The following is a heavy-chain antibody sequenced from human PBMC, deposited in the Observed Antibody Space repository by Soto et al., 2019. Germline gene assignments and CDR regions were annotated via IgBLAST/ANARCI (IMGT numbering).Heavy chain of an antibody. D-gene: IGHD3-10*01. CDR1: GGSLSSYF. Sequence: TSETLSLTCTVSGGSLSSYFWSWIRQPPGKGLEWVGCIYDSGSTRYNPSRRSRVSLSVAMPKTRSPPNLPPLPAAATAVYYWARGQLWSRDFAYWGREPWSPSPQ. J-gene: IGHJ4*02. CDR3: ARGQLWSRDFAY. V-gene: IGHV4-59*01. CDR2: IYDSGST.